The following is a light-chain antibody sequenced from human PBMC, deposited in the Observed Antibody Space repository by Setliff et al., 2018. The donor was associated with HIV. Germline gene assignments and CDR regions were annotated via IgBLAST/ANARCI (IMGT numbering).Light chain of an antibody. V-gene: IGLV2-14*03. CDR3: TSYANSDVVI. Sequence: QSALPQPASVSGSPGQSITVSCTGTSSDIGAFDYVSWYRQHPGKAPEVVIYDVTNRPSGVSNRLSGSKSGNTASLTISGLQPEDEADYYCTSYANSDVVIFGSGTKVTVL. J-gene: IGLJ1*01. CDR1: SSDIGAFDY. CDR2: DVT.